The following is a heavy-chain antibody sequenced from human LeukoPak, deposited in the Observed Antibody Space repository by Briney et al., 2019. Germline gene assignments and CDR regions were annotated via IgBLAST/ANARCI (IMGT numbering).Heavy chain of an antibody. V-gene: IGHV4-39*07. Sequence: KPSETLSLTCTVSGGSISSSSYYWGWIRQPPGKGLEWIGSIYYSGSTYYNPSLKSRVTISVDTSKNQLSLKLSSVTAADTAVYYCARDGRQKQIAFDIWGQGTMVTVSS. D-gene: IGHD1-26*01. CDR1: GGSISSSSYY. CDR2: IYYSGST. J-gene: IGHJ3*02. CDR3: ARDGRQKQIAFDI.